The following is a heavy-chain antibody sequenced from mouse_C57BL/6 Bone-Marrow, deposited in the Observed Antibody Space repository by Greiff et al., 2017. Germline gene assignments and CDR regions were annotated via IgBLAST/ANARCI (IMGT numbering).Heavy chain of an antibody. CDR1: GFNIKDYY. CDR3: TTPIYDDYDLDY. CDR2: IDPENGDT. J-gene: IGHJ2*01. D-gene: IGHD2-4*01. Sequence: EVKLMESGAELVRPGASVKLSCTASGFNIKDYYMHWVKQRPEQGLEWIGWIDPENGDTEYASKFQGKATITADTSSNTAYLQLSILTSEDTAVYYCTTPIYDDYDLDYWGQGTTLTVSS. V-gene: IGHV14-4*01.